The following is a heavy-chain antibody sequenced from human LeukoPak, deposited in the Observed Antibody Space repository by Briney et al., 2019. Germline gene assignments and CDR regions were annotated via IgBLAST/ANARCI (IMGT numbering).Heavy chain of an antibody. CDR2: IYHSGST. D-gene: IGHD3-3*01. V-gene: IGHV4-38-2*02. CDR3: ARDITIFGPAGGFDY. CDR1: GYSISSGYY. Sequence: SETLSLTCTVSGYSISSGYYWGWTRQPPGKGLEWIGSIYHSGSTYYNPSLKSRVTISVDTSKNQFSLKLSSVTAAGTAVYYCARDITIFGPAGGFDYWGQGTLVTVSS. J-gene: IGHJ4*02.